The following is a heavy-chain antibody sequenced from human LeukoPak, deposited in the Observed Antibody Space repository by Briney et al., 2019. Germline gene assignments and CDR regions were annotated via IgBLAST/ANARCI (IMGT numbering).Heavy chain of an antibody. CDR1: GFTVSSNY. V-gene: IGHV3-53*01. J-gene: IGHJ3*02. CDR3: ARPVTVTFGTNAFDI. CDR2: IYSGGST. D-gene: IGHD4-17*01. Sequence: AGGSLRLSCAASGFTVSSNYMSWVRQAPGKGLEWVSVIYSGGSTYYADSVKGRFTISRDNSKNTLYLQMNSLRAEDTAVYYCARPVTVTFGTNAFDIWGQGTMVTVSS.